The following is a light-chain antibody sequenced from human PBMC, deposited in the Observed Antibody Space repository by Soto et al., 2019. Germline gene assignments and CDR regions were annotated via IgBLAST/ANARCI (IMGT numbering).Light chain of an antibody. CDR2: GIS. CDR3: QQHGQWPIT. Sequence: EIVMTQSPATLSVSPGERATLSCRASQSVNSNYLAWYQQKPGQAPRLLIYGISKRATDSPDRFSGSGSGPDFTLAISRLQPEDFATYYCQQHGQWPITFGQGTRLVIK. V-gene: IGKV3D-15*01. CDR1: QSVNSN. J-gene: IGKJ5*01.